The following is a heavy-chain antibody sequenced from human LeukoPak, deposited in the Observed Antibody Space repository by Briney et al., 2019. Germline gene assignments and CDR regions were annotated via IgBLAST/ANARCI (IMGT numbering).Heavy chain of an antibody. D-gene: IGHD3-10*01. CDR1: GFTFSSYW. J-gene: IGHJ3*02. CDR2: ISWNSGSI. CDR3: AKSSSPRITMPPGAFDI. Sequence: PGGSLRLSCAASGFTFSSYWMHWVRQAPGKGLEWVSGISWNSGSIGYADSVKGRFTISRDNAKNSLYLQMNSLRAEDMALYYCAKSSSPRITMPPGAFDIRGQGTMVTVSS. V-gene: IGHV3-9*03.